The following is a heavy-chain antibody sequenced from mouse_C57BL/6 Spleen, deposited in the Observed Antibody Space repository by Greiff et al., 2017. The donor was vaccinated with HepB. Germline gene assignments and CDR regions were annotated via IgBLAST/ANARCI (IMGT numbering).Heavy chain of an antibody. Sequence: QVQLQQPGAELVKPGASVKLSCKASGYTFTSYWMQWVKQRPGQGLEWIGEIDPSDSYTNYNQKFKGKATLTVDTSSSTAYMQLSSLTSEDSAVYYCARPFFYYYGSSVDYWGQGTTLTVSS. CDR2: IDPSDSYT. CDR3: ARPFFYYYGSSVDY. CDR1: GYTFTSYW. V-gene: IGHV1-50*01. J-gene: IGHJ2*01. D-gene: IGHD1-1*01.